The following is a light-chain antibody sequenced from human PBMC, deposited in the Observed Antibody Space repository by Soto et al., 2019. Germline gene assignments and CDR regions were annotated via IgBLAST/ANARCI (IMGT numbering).Light chain of an antibody. CDR2: QVT. V-gene: IGLV2-8*01. CDR1: SSDVGAFNF. CDR3: NPKPVNSFYV. J-gene: IGLJ1*01. Sequence: QSALTQPPSASGSPGQSVTISCTGTSSDVGAFNFVSWYQQHPGKAPKLMIYQVTKRPSGVPDRFSASKSDNTASLTVSGLLGEGKADYYSNPKPVNSFYVFGPGTRLTVL.